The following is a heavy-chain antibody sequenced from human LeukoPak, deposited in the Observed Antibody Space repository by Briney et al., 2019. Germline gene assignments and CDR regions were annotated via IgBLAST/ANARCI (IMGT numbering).Heavy chain of an antibody. J-gene: IGHJ4*02. Sequence: GGSLRLSCAASGFTFSSYGMHWVRQAPGKGLEWVAFIRYDGSNKYYADSVKGRFTISRDNAKNSLYLQMNSLRAEDTAVYYCARDWKIQLWIPGYWGQGTLVTVSS. CDR1: GFTFSSYG. CDR2: IRYDGSNK. V-gene: IGHV3-30*02. CDR3: ARDWKIQLWIPGY. D-gene: IGHD5-18*01.